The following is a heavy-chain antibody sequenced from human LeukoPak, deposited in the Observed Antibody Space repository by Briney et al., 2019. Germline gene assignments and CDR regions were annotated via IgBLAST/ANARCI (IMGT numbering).Heavy chain of an antibody. V-gene: IGHV4-59*01. D-gene: IGHD3-16*01. Sequence: SETLSLTCTVSGGSISSYYWSWIRQPPGKGLEWIGYIYYSGSTNYNPSLKSRVTISVDTSKNQFSLKLSSVTAADTAVYYCASKHRGSYGYFDYWGQGTLVTVSS. J-gene: IGHJ4*02. CDR1: GGSISSYY. CDR3: ASKHRGSYGYFDY. CDR2: IYYSGST.